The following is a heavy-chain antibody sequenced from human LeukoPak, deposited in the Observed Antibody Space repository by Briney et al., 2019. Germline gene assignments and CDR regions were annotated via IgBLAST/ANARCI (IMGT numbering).Heavy chain of an antibody. CDR1: GFTFSSYN. V-gene: IGHV3-21*01. D-gene: IGHD1-26*01. Sequence: GGSLRLSCAASGFTFSSYNMNWVRQAPGKGLEWVSSITSSGTYIYYADSVKGRFTISRDNAKNSLYLQMNSLRPEDTAVYYCARDPYSGSYGDYYYYYMDVWGKGTTVTISS. CDR2: ITSSGTYI. CDR3: ARDPYSGSYGDYYYYYMDV. J-gene: IGHJ6*03.